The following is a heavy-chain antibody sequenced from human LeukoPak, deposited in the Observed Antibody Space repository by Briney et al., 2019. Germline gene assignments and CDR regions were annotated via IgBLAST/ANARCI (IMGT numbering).Heavy chain of an antibody. D-gene: IGHD5-18*01. CDR3: ARGHRGYSYGPPGIY. J-gene: IGHJ4*02. V-gene: IGHV4-34*01. Sequence: PSETLSLTCAVYGGSFSGYYWSWIRQPPGKGLEWIGEMNHSGSTNYNASLKSRVTISVDTSKNQFSLKLSSVTAADTAVYYCARGHRGYSYGPPGIYWGQGTLVTVSS. CDR1: GGSFSGYY. CDR2: MNHSGST.